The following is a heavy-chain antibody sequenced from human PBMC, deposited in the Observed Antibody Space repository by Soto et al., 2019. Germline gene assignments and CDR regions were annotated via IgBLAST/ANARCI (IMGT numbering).Heavy chain of an antibody. CDR1: GFTFRNYW. CDR2: IKPDGSDK. CDR3: ARDYYDSSGYSNWFDP. Sequence: PGGSLRLSCAASGFTFRNYWMGWVRQTPDKGLEWVANIKPDGSDKYYVDSVKGRFTISRDNAKNSVFLQMNSLRAEDTAVYYCARDYYDSSGYSNWFDPWGQGTLVTVSS. V-gene: IGHV3-7*01. D-gene: IGHD3-22*01. J-gene: IGHJ5*02.